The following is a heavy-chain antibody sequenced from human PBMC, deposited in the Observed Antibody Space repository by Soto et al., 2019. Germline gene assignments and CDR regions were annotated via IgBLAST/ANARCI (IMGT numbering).Heavy chain of an antibody. Sequence: HVQLQESGPGLVKPSQTLSLTCTVSGGSISSGGYYWSWIRQHPGKGLEWIGYIYYSGSTYYNPSRKRRVTISVDTSKNQFSLKLSSVTAADTAVYYCARVGGINWFDPWGQGTLVTVSS. D-gene: IGHD3-16*01. CDR1: GGSISSGGYY. V-gene: IGHV4-31*03. CDR2: IYYSGST. CDR3: ARVGGINWFDP. J-gene: IGHJ5*02.